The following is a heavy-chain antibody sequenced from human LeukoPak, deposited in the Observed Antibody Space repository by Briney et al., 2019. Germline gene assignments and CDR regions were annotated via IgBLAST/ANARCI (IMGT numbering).Heavy chain of an antibody. CDR3: ARDPPVVATNYYYYYYMDV. J-gene: IGHJ6*03. D-gene: IGHD2-15*01. V-gene: IGHV1-69*06. CDR2: IIPIFGTA. CDR1: GGTFSNYV. Sequence: ASVKVSCKASGGTFSNYVISWVRQAPGQGLEWMGGIIPIFGTANYAQKFQGRVTITADKSTSTAYMEPSSLRSEDTAVYYCARDPPVVATNYYYYYYMDVWGKGTTVTVSS.